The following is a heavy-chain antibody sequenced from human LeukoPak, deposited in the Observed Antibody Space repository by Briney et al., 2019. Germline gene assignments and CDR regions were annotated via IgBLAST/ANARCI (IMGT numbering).Heavy chain of an antibody. CDR3: ARAIGRLVRRNYYYYMDV. CDR2: ISWNSGSI. CDR1: GFTFDDYA. D-gene: IGHD6-19*01. Sequence: GGSLRLSCAASGFTFDDYAMHWVRQAPGKGLEWVSGISWNSGSIGYADSVKGRFTISRDNAKNTLYLQMNSLRAEDTAVYYCARAIGRLVRRNYYYYMDVWGKGTTATISS. V-gene: IGHV3-9*01. J-gene: IGHJ6*03.